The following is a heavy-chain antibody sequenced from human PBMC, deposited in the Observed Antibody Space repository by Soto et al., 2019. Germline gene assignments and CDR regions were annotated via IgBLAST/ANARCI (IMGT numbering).Heavy chain of an antibody. CDR2: ISGSGGST. Sequence: PGGSLRLSCAASGFTFSGYAMSWVRQAPGKGLEWVSAISGSGGSTYYADSVKGRFTISRDNSKNTLYLQMNSLRAEDTAVYYCAKAGALRLRYGPNYYYMDVWGKGTTVTVSS. CDR1: GFTFSGYA. J-gene: IGHJ6*03. D-gene: IGHD3-9*01. V-gene: IGHV3-23*01. CDR3: AKAGALRLRYGPNYYYMDV.